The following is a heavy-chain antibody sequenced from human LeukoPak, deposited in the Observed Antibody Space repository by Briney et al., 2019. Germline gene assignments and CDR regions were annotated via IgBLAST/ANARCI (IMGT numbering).Heavy chain of an antibody. CDR1: GFTLSRCA. CDR2: VRGSGSST. V-gene: IGHV3-23*01. Sequence: GGSLRLSCAASGFTLSRCAISWVRQAPAKGLEWVSFVRGSGSSTSYVDSVKGRSTIARDKRKNTLYLQMNSLREEGTAVYYCAKDRTSVVAAAPDGWGEGTLVTVSS. CDR3: AKDRTSVVAAAPDG. D-gene: IGHD6-25*01. J-gene: IGHJ4*02.